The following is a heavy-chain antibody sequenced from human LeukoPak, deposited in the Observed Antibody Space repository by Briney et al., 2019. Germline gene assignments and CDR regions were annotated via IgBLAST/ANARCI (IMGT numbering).Heavy chain of an antibody. D-gene: IGHD5-18*01. CDR2: IWYDGSNK. V-gene: IGHV3-33*01. CDR1: GFTFSSYG. J-gene: IGHJ4*02. Sequence: GGSLRLSCAASGFTFSSYGMHWVRQAPGKGLEGVAVIWYDGSNKYYADSVKGRFTISRDNSKNTLYLQMNSLRAADTAVYYCARGPGLAMGKGYFDYCGQGTLVTVSS. CDR3: ARGPGLAMGKGYFDY.